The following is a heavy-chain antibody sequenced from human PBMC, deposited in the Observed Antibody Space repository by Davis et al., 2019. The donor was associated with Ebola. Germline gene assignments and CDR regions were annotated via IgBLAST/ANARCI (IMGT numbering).Heavy chain of an antibody. Sequence: GESLKISCAASGFTFSSYCMSWVRQAPGKGLEWVANIKEDGSEKYYVDSVKGRFTISRDNAKNSLYLQMNSLRAEDTAVYYCARRLRFLPSAYYYYGMDVWGQGTTVTVSS. CDR2: IKEDGSEK. CDR3: ARRLRFLPSAYYYYGMDV. V-gene: IGHV3-7*03. J-gene: IGHJ6*02. D-gene: IGHD3-3*01. CDR1: GFTFSSYC.